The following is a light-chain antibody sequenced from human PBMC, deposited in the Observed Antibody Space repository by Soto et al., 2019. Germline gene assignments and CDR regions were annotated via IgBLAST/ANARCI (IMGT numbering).Light chain of an antibody. V-gene: IGLV1-51*01. CDR3: GSWDSSLSAYV. CDR2: DDN. CDR1: SFNIGGNS. J-gene: IGLJ1*01. Sequence: SALTQPPSVSAAPGQNVTTSCSGRSFNIGGNSVSWYQQLPGTAPKLLIYDDNKRPSGIPDRFSGSKSGTSATLGITGFQTGDEADYYCGSWDSSLSAYVFGTGTKVTVL.